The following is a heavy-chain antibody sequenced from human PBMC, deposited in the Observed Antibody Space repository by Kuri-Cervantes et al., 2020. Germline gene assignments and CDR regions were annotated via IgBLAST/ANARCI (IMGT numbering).Heavy chain of an antibody. CDR2: ISYDGSNK. J-gene: IGHJ6*02. Sequence: GESLKISCAASGFTFSSYGMHWVRQAPGKGLEWVAVISYDGSNKYYADSVKGRFTISRDNSKNSLYLQMNSLRTEDTALYYCAKAMFGESPIYGMDVWGQGTTVTVSS. V-gene: IGHV3-30*18. D-gene: IGHD3-10*02. CDR1: GFTFSSYG. CDR3: AKAMFGESPIYGMDV.